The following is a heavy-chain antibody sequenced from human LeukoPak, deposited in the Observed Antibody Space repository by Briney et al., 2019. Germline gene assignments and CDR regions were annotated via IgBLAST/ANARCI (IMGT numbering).Heavy chain of an antibody. D-gene: IGHD6-13*01. CDR2: INHSGST. V-gene: IGHV4-34*01. CDR3: ARRRQQLVQRGWFDP. CDR1: GGSFSGYY. J-gene: IGHJ5*02. Sequence: SETLSLTCGVYGGSFSGYYWSWIRQPPGKGLEWIGEINHSGSTNYNPSLKSRVTISVDTSKNQFSLKLSSVTAADTAVYYSARRRQQLVQRGWFDPWGQGTLVTVS.